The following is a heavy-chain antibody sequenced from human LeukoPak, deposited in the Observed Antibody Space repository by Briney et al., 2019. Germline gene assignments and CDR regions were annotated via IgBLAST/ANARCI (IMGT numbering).Heavy chain of an antibody. J-gene: IGHJ4*02. V-gene: IGHV3-66*01. CDR3: ARELEIATIEY. CDR1: GITASRRY. CDR2: IYSSGTT. Sequence: GGSLRLSCAASGITASRRYTSWVRQAPGKGLEWISVIYSSGTTYYADSVRGRFTISRDNSKHTLYLPMNSLRAEDTAVYYFARELEIATIEYTGPGALVTVSS. D-gene: IGHD5-24*01.